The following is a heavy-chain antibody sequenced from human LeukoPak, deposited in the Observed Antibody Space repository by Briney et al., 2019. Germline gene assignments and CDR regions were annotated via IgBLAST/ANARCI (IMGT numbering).Heavy chain of an antibody. Sequence: SETLSLTCTVSGGSISSSSYYWGWIRQPPGKGLEWIGSIYYSGSTYYNPSLKSRVTISVDTSKNQFSLKLSSVTAADTAVYYCARRVDWGEYYFDYWGQGTLVTVSS. D-gene: IGHD7-27*01. CDR1: GGSISSSSYY. CDR3: ARRVDWGEYYFDY. V-gene: IGHV4-39*01. CDR2: IYYSGST. J-gene: IGHJ4*02.